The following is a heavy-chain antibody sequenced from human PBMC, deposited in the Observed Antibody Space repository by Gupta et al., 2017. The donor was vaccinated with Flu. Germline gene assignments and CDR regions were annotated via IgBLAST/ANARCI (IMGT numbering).Heavy chain of an antibody. Sequence: MSWVRQAPGKGLEWVGRIRSQTDGGSTEFGAPGKCRCTISRDDPNDMVYLQMNRLKTEDTAVYYCTTGHELEDSASNGFYYWGQGTLVTVSS. CDR2: IRSQTDGGST. CDR3: TTGHELEDSASNGFYY. D-gene: IGHD3-22*01. J-gene: IGHJ4*02. V-gene: IGHV3-15*01.